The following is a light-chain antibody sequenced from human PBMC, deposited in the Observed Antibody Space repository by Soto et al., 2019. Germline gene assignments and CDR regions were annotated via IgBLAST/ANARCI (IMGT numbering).Light chain of an antibody. V-gene: IGKV3-20*01. CDR1: QSVRSRY. CDR2: DAS. Sequence: DIVLTQSPGTLSLSPGERATLSCRASQSVRSRYLAWYQQKAGQAPRLLIYDASRRATGIPDRFSGSGSGTDFTMTISRLEPDDFAVYYFRQYGSSVTFGGGTKVEIK. J-gene: IGKJ4*01. CDR3: RQYGSSVT.